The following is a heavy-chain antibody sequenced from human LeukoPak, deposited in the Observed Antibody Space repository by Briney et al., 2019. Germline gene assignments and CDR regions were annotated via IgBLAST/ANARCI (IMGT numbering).Heavy chain of an antibody. CDR1: GFTFSSYG. D-gene: IGHD3-10*01. Sequence: GGFLRLSCAASGFTFSSYGMHWVRQAPGKGLEWVAVISYDGSNKYYADSVKGRFTISRDNSKNTLYLQMNSLRAEDTAVYYCTTMVRGVIVDYWGQGTLVTVSS. J-gene: IGHJ4*02. CDR3: TTMVRGVIVDY. CDR2: ISYDGSNK. V-gene: IGHV3-30*03.